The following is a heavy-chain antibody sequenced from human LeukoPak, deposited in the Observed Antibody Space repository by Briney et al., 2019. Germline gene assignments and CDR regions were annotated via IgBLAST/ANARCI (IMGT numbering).Heavy chain of an antibody. Sequence: SETLSLTCTVSGGSISSYYWSWIRQPAGKGLEWIGRIYTSGSTNYNPSLKSRVTMSVDTSKNQFSLKLSSVTAADTAVYYCARDQSSGIVGATILAYDAFDIWGQGTMVTVPS. J-gene: IGHJ3*02. D-gene: IGHD1-26*01. V-gene: IGHV4-4*07. CDR3: ARDQSSGIVGATILAYDAFDI. CDR2: IYTSGST. CDR1: GGSISSYY.